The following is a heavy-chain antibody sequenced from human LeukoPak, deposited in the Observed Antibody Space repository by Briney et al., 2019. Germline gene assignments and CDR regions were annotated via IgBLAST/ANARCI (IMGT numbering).Heavy chain of an antibody. CDR1: GFTFSSYA. CDR3: AKYFASGSYYKLPH. D-gene: IGHD3-10*01. CDR2: ISGSGAYT. Sequence: GGSLRLSCAASGFTFSSYAMSWVRQAPGKGLKWVSTISGSGAYTYYADSVNGRFTISRDNSKNTLYLQMNSLRAEDTAVYYCAKYFASGSYYKLPHWGQGTLVTVSS. J-gene: IGHJ1*01. V-gene: IGHV3-23*01.